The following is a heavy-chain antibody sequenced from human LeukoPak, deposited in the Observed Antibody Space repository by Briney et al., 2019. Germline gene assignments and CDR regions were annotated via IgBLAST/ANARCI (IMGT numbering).Heavy chain of an antibody. D-gene: IGHD3-22*01. CDR3: ARWSNYDSSGRYYFDY. V-gene: IGHV3-33*01. CDR2: IWYDGSNK. J-gene: IGHJ4*02. Sequence: GGSLRLSCAASGFTFSSYGMHWVRQAPGKGLEWVAVIWYDGSNKYYADSVKGRFTISRDNSKNTLYLQMSSLRAEDTAVYYCARWSNYDSSGRYYFDYWGQGTLVTVSS. CDR1: GFTFSSYG.